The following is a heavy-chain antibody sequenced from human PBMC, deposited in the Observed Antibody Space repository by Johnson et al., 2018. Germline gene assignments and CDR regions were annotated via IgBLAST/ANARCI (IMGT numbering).Heavy chain of an antibody. V-gene: IGHV3-21*01. D-gene: IGHD2-15*01. J-gene: IGHJ1*01. CDR1: GFTFSSYS. CDR3: AKALYCRGGSCYAGLQH. CDR2: ISSSSSYI. Sequence: VQLVESGGGLVKPGGSLRLSCAASGFTFSSYSMNWVRQAPGKGLEWVSSISSSSSYIYYADSVKGRFTISRDNAKTSLYLQMNSLGAEDTAVYYCAKALYCRGGSCYAGLQHWGQGTLVTVSS.